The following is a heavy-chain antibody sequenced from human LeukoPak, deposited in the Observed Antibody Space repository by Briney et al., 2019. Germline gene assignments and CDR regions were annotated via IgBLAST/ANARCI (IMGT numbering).Heavy chain of an antibody. Sequence: GGSLRLSCAASGFTSSTYWMSWVRQAPGKGLEWVANIREDGSETDYAGSVKGRFTISRDNAKKSLYLQMNSLRVEDTAVYYCARDYGLDAFDIWGQGTMVTVSS. CDR1: GFTSSTYW. V-gene: IGHV3-7*04. D-gene: IGHD3/OR15-3a*01. J-gene: IGHJ3*02. CDR2: IREDGSET. CDR3: ARDYGLDAFDI.